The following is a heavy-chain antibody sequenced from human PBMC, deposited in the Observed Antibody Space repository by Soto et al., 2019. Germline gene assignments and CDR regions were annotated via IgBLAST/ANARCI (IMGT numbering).Heavy chain of an antibody. J-gene: IGHJ6*02. CDR3: AREGVRAMNA. CDR1: GYTFTSYD. CDR2: MNPNSANT. Sequence: QVQLVQSGAEVKKPGASVKVSCKASGYTFTSYDINWVRQATGQGLEWMGWMNPNSANTGYAQKFQGRVTMTRNTSISTAHIEQSRLRSKDTAVYYCAREGVRAMNAWGQHTTVTVS. D-gene: IGHD3-16*01. V-gene: IGHV1-8*01.